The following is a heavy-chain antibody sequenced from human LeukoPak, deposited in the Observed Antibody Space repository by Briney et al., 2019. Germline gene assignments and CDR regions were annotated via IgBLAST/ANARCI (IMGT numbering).Heavy chain of an antibody. CDR2: IYYSGST. CDR3: ARQLWLYYFDY. J-gene: IGHJ4*02. Sequence: PSETLSLTCTVSGGSISSSSYYWGWIRQPPGKGLEWIGSIYYSGSTYYNPSLKSRVTISVDTSKNQFSLKLSSVTAADTAVYYCARQLWLYYFDYWGQGTLVTVSS. D-gene: IGHD5-18*01. V-gene: IGHV4-39*01. CDR1: GGSISSSSYY.